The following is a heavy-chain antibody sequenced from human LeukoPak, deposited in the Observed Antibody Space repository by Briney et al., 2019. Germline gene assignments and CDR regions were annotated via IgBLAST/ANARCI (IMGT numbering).Heavy chain of an antibody. D-gene: IGHD6-13*01. Sequence: PGGSLRLSCAASGFTFSSYSMNWVRQAPGKGLEWVSGISGSGGGTNYADSVKGRFTISRDNSKNTVYLQMNNLRTEDTAVYYCAKDISSFDYWGQGTLVTVSS. CDR1: GFTFSSYS. V-gene: IGHV3-23*01. J-gene: IGHJ4*02. CDR2: ISGSGGGT. CDR3: AKDISSFDY.